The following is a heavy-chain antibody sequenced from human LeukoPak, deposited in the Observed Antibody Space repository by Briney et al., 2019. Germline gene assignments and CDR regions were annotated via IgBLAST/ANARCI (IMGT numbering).Heavy chain of an antibody. Sequence: PSETLSLTCTVSGGSISSYYWSWIRQPPGKGLEWIGYIYYSGSTNYNPSLKSRVTISVDTSKNQFSLKLSSVTAADTAVYYCAGVVVAATPFDYWGQGTLVTVSS. CDR3: AGVVVAATPFDY. CDR1: GGSISSYY. CDR2: IYYSGST. D-gene: IGHD2-15*01. J-gene: IGHJ4*02. V-gene: IGHV4-59*12.